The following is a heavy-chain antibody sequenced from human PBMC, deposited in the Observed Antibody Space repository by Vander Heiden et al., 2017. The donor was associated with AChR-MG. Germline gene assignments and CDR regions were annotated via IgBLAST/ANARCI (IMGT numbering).Heavy chain of an antibody. CDR1: GYTFPSYG. Sequence: QVQLVQSGAAVKKPGASVTVSCKASGYTFPSYGISWVRQAPGQGLEWMGWISAYNGNTNYAQKLQGRVTMTTDTSTSTAYMELRSLRSDDTAVYYCARDWADIVVVPAAMGDYWGQGTLVTVSS. V-gene: IGHV1-18*01. CDR2: ISAYNGNT. J-gene: IGHJ4*02. CDR3: ARDWADIVVVPAAMGDY. D-gene: IGHD2-2*01.